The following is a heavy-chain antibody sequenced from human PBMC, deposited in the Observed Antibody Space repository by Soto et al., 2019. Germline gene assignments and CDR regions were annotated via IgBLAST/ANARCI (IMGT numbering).Heavy chain of an antibody. Sequence: QVQLVQSGTEVKKPGASVKVACKAFGYSFTDYYIHWVRQAPGQGLVWLGWINPNNGGTDYAQKFRDWVTITRDTSISTAYMELKRLRSDDTAVYYCAIAIPSSGWSPFDYWGQGTLVTVSS. CDR1: GYSFTDYY. CDR3: AIAIPSSGWSPFDY. V-gene: IGHV1-2*04. D-gene: IGHD6-13*01. CDR2: INPNNGGT. J-gene: IGHJ4*02.